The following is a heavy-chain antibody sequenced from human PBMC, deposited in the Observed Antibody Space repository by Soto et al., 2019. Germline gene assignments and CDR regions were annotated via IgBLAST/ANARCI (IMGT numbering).Heavy chain of an antibody. D-gene: IGHD6-13*01. CDR2: IIPIFGTA. CDR3: TAAAAGTVRLYYYYGMDV. J-gene: IGHJ6*02. Sequence: SVKVSCKASGGTFSSYAISCVRLAPGKGLEWMGGIIPIFGTANYAQKFQGRVTITADESTSTAYMELSSLRSEDTAVYYCTAAAAGTVRLYYYYGMDVWGQGTTVTVSS. V-gene: IGHV1-69*01. CDR1: GGTFSSYA.